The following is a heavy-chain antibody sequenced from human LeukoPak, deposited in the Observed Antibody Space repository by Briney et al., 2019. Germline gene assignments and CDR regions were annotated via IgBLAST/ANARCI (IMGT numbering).Heavy chain of an antibody. V-gene: IGHV4-38-2*02. CDR3: ARGEGGQQLVASWDYFDY. CDR1: GYSISSGYY. D-gene: IGHD6-13*01. J-gene: IGHJ4*02. Sequence: SETLSLTCTVSGYSISSGYYWGWIRQPPGQGLEWIGSIYHSGSTYYNPSLKSRVTISVDTSKNQFSLKLSSVTAADTAVYYCARGEGGQQLVASWDYFDYWGQGTLVTVSS. CDR2: IYHSGST.